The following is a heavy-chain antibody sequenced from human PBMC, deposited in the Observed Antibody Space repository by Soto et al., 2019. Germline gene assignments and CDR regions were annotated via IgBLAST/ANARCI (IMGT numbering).Heavy chain of an antibody. Sequence: EAHLVGSGGGLVQPGGSLRLSCAASGFAVSANYLSWVRQAPGKGLEWVSLIYSGGDTDYADSVRGRFTISRDNSKNTLYLQMNSLKAEDTAVYYCATPMTTAPYWGQGALVNVSS. CDR3: ATPMTTAPY. J-gene: IGHJ4*02. V-gene: IGHV3-66*01. D-gene: IGHD4-17*01. CDR2: IYSGGDT. CDR1: GFAVSANY.